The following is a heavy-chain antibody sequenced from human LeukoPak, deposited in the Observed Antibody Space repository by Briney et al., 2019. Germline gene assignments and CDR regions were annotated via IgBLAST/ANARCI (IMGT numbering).Heavy chain of an antibody. CDR1: GGSISSSSYY. D-gene: IGHD6-13*01. CDR3: ARDGLAAAGRPNWFDP. J-gene: IGHJ5*02. Sequence: PSETLSLTCTVSGGSISSSSYYWGWIRQPPGKGLEWIASIYYSGSTYYNPSLKSRVTMSVDTSKNQFSLKLSSVTAADTAVYYCARDGLAAAGRPNWFDPWGQGTLVTVSS. CDR2: IYYSGST. V-gene: IGHV4-39*07.